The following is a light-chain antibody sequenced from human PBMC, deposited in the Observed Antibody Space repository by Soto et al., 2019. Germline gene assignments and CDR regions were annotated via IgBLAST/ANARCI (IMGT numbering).Light chain of an antibody. CDR2: GAS. CDR3: QQYGSSPRT. V-gene: IGKV3-20*01. J-gene: IGKJ2*01. Sequence: EIVLTQSPGTLSLSPGERAALSCRASQRVTNNYLAWYQHKPGQAPRLLIYGASSRATGIPDRFSGSGSGTDFTLTISRLEPEDFAVYYCQQYGSSPRTFGQGTKLKIK. CDR1: QRVTNNY.